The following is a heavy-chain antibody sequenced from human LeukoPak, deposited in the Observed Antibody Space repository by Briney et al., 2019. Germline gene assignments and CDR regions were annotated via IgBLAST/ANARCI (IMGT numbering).Heavy chain of an antibody. CDR3: AKDQQRYCSGGSCLNSFDY. CDR1: GFTFSGYA. Sequence: AGGSLRLSCAASGFTFSGYAMSWVREAPGKGLDWVSAISGSGSSTYYADSVKGRFTISRDNSENTLYLQMNSLRAEDTAVYYCAKDQQRYCSGGSCLNSFDYWGQGTLVTVSS. J-gene: IGHJ4*02. V-gene: IGHV3-23*01. D-gene: IGHD2-15*01. CDR2: ISGSGSST.